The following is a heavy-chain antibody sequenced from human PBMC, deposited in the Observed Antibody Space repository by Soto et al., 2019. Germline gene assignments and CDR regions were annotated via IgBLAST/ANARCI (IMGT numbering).Heavy chain of an antibody. V-gene: IGHV1-69*11. J-gene: IGHJ6*02. CDR3: ARVEAGAYFQVYYGMDV. CDR2: IIPSLGTA. CDR1: GGTFSNYA. Sequence: QVQLVQSGAEVKRPGSSVKVSCKAPGGTFSNYAISWVRQAPGRGLEWMGGIIPSLGTANYAQKFQGRVTVPADVSTRTVYMELSSVRSDDTAVYYCARVEAGAYFQVYYGMDVWGQGTTVTVSS. D-gene: IGHD3-16*01.